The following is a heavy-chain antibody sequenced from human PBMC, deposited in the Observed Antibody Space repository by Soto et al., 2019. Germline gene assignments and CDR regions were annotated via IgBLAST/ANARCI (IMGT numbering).Heavy chain of an antibody. V-gene: IGHV5-10-1*01. CDR2: IDPSDSYT. D-gene: IGHD2-21*02. J-gene: IGHJ4*02. CDR1: GGSFSSYW. CDR3: ARLGGVTTTPFDY. Sequence: VKSSGEGSGGSFSSYWRRWVRQMPGKGLEWMGRIDPSDSYTNYSPSFQGHVTISADKSISTAYLQWSSLKASDTAMYYCARLGGVTTTPFDYWGQGTLVTV.